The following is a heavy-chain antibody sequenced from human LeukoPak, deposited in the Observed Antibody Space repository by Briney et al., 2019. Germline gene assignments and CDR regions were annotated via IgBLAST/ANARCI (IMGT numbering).Heavy chain of an antibody. V-gene: IGHV4-39*02. CDR2: IYYNRRT. D-gene: IGHD2-15*01. CDR1: FGSISSSSYY. Sequence: PSDTLPLTCTVSFGSISSSSYYLGWIRHPPGKGLEWVGRIYYNRRTYYNPPLTSRVTISVDPSKNHFSLKLSSVTAADPAVSVCAGYCSGGRCYRPHPEFDPXXQGTLVTVSS. CDR3: AGYCSGGRCYRPHPEFDP. J-gene: IGHJ5*02.